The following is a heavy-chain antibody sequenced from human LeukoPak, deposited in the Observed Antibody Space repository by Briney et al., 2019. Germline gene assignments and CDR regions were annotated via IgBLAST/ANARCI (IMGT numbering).Heavy chain of an antibody. Sequence: GGSLRLSCAASGLTFSDHAMTWVRQAPGKGPECVSSTNAGFTDYINSVKGRFTISIDKAKNTLYLQMDSLRAADTAVYYCVGRVKLAFDYWGPGTRVTVSS. D-gene: IGHD3-10*01. CDR1: GLTFSDHA. J-gene: IGHJ4*02. CDR3: VGRVKLAFDY. V-gene: IGHV3-23*01. CDR2: TNAGFT.